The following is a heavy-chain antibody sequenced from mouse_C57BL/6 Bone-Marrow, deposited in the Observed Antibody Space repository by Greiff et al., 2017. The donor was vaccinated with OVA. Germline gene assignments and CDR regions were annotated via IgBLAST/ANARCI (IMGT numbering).Heavy chain of an antibody. CDR2: IYPGDGDT. D-gene: IGHD1-1*01. CDR3: ARLQITTVAPYYFDY. J-gene: IGHJ2*01. CDR1: GYAFSSSW. Sequence: VQLQESGPELVKPGASVKISCKASGYAFSSSWMNWVKQRPGKGLEWIGRIYPGDGDTNYNGKFKGKATLTADKSSSTAYMQLSSLTSEDSAVYFCARLQITTVAPYYFDYWGQGTTLTVSS. V-gene: IGHV1-82*01.